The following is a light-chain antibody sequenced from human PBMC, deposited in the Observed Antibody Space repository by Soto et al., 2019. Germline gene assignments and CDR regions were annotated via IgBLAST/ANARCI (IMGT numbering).Light chain of an antibody. V-gene: IGKV1-39*01. CDR2: TAS. J-gene: IGKJ4*01. CDR1: QNIKKY. Sequence: DIQMHQSPSALSASVGDRVTITCRASQNIKKYLNWYRQKPGKAPDLLIYTASSLQVGFPSRFSGRGSGTDFTLTITSLQPEDSATYYCQQSFGSPLTFGGGTKVEIK. CDR3: QQSFGSPLT.